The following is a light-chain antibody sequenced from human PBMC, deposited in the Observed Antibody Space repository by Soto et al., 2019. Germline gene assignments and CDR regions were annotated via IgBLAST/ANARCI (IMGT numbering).Light chain of an antibody. CDR1: QDISSY. Sequence: DLQMTQSPSSLSASVGDRVTITCQASQDISSYLNWFQQKPGKAPQLLIFDASNLQTGVPTRFSGSGSGTDFTFTISGLQPDDIATYYCQQYDNLLAPTFGGGTRVDI. J-gene: IGKJ4*01. CDR3: QQYDNLLAPT. V-gene: IGKV1-33*01. CDR2: DAS.